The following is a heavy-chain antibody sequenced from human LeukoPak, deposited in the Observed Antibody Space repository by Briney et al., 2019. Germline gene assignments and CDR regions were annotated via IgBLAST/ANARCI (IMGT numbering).Heavy chain of an antibody. CDR1: GGSISSSNW. J-gene: IGHJ3*02. Sequence: SGTLSLTCAVSGGSISSSNWWSWVRQPPGKGLEWIGEIYHSGSTNYNPSLKSRVTISVDKSKNQFSLKLSSVTAADTAVYYCARDGRFEYSSSSVAFDIWGQGTMVTVSS. V-gene: IGHV4-4*02. D-gene: IGHD6-6*01. CDR3: ARDGRFEYSSSSVAFDI. CDR2: IYHSGST.